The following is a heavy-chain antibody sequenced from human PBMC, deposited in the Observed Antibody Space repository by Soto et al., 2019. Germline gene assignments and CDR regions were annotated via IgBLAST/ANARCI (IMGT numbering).Heavy chain of an antibody. V-gene: IGHV1-2*02. J-gene: IGHJ5*02. Sequence: PSVKVSCKASGYTFTSYYIHWVRQAPGQGLEWMGWINPITGGTNYAPKFQGRVTMTRDTSASTAYMDLSSLRSEDTAVYYCARGIATGQLDPWGQGTLVTVSS. CDR1: GYTFTSYY. CDR2: INPITGGT. D-gene: IGHD2-15*01. CDR3: ARGIATGQLDP.